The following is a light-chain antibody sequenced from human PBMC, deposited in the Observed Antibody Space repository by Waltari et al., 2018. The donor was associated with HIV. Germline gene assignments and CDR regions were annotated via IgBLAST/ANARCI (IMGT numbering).Light chain of an antibody. CDR1: SSDVGGYNY. CDR2: DVS. Sequence: QSALTQPASVSGSPGQSITISCTGTSSDVGGYNYVSWYQQHPGKAPKLMISDVSNRPSGVSHRFSVSNSRNTAPLTISGLQAEDDADYYCSSYTSSSTYYVFGPGTKVTVL. CDR3: SSYTSSSTYYV. V-gene: IGLV2-14*03. J-gene: IGLJ1*01.